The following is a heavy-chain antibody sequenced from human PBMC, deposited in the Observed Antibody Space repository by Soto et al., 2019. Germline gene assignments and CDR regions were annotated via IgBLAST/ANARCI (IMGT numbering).Heavy chain of an antibody. CDR3: ARGLAARPGVAFDI. CDR2: IYWSGDE. D-gene: IGHD6-6*01. J-gene: IGHJ3*02. CDR1: GFSLSTSGVG. V-gene: IGHV2-5*01. Sequence: QGTLKESGPTLVKPTQTLTLTCSFSGFSLSTSGVGVGWIRQPPGKALEWLAHIYWSGDEHYRPSLKSRLSITQDPSKNQVVLTKTTMDPVDTATYYCARGLAARPGVAFDIWGQGTMVTVSS.